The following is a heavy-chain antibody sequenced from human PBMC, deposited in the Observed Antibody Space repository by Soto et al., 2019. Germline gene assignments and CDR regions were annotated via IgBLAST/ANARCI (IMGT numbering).Heavy chain of an antibody. V-gene: IGHV3-30-3*01. CDR2: ISYDGSNK. J-gene: IGHJ6*02. D-gene: IGHD2-2*01. CDR3: ARGYCSSTSCPRRPYYGMAV. Sequence: QVQLVESGGGVVQPGRSLRLSCAASGFTFSSYAMHWVRQAQGKGLEWVAVISYDGSNKYYADSVKGRFTISSDNSKNTLYLQMNSLRAEDTAVYYCARGYCSSTSCPRRPYYGMAVWGQGPTVTGSS. CDR1: GFTFSSYA.